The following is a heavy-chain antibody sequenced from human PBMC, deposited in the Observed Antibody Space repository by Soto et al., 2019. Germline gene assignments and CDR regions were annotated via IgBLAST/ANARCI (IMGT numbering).Heavy chain of an antibody. CDR2: IYYSGST. CDR1: GGSISSYY. J-gene: IGHJ4*02. Sequence: PSETLSLTCTVSGGSISSYYWSWIRQPPGKGLEWIGYIYYSGSTNYNPSLKSRVTISVDTSKNQFSLKLSSVTAADTAVYYCAREGYYDSSGYHFDYWGQGTLVTVSS. V-gene: IGHV4-59*01. CDR3: AREGYYDSSGYHFDY. D-gene: IGHD3-22*01.